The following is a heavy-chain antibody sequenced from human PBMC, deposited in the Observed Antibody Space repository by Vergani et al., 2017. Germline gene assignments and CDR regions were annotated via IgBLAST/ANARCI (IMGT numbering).Heavy chain of an antibody. V-gene: IGHV3-23*01. J-gene: IGHJ4*02. CDR1: EFTFSNYA. CDR3: AKQYFVSGDYLFDY. Sequence: EVQLLESGGGLVQPGGSLRLICAASEFTFSNYAMNWVRQAPGKGLAWVSGISGSGVSAYYTDSVKGRFTISRDNSKNMLFLQMNNLRTEDTAIYYCAKQYFVSGDYLFDYWGQGTLVTVSS. CDR2: ISGSGVSA. D-gene: IGHD3-9*01.